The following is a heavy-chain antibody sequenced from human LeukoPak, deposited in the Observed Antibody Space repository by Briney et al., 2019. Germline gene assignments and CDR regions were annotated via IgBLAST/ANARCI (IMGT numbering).Heavy chain of an antibody. CDR2: ISGRGGST. D-gene: IGHD6-19*01. Sequence: GGSLRLSCAAYGFPFSSYAMSWVRQAPGKGLEWVSAISGRGGSTYYADSVKGRSTISRDNSKNTLYLQMNSPRAEDTAVYYCAKTKYSSGWYGDYWGQGTLVTVSS. V-gene: IGHV3-23*01. CDR1: GFPFSSYA. CDR3: AKTKYSSGWYGDY. J-gene: IGHJ4*02.